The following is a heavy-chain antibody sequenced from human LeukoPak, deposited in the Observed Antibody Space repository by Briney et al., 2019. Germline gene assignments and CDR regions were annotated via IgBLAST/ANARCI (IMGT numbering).Heavy chain of an antibody. V-gene: IGHV3-23*01. D-gene: IGHD3-16*02. Sequence: GGSLRLSCAASGFTFSSYAMSWVRQAPGKGLEWVSAISGSGGSTYYADSVKGRFTISRDNSKNTLYLQMNSLRAEDTAVYYCAKWSHRYDYAWGSYRQDYGMDVWGQGTTVTVSS. CDR2: ISGSGGST. CDR3: AKWSHRYDYAWGSYRQDYGMDV. J-gene: IGHJ6*02. CDR1: GFTFSSYA.